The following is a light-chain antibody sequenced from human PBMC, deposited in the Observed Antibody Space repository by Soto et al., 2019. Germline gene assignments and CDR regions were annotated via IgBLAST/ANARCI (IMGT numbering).Light chain of an antibody. J-gene: IGKJ1*01. CDR2: GAS. CDR1: QSVSSSY. Sequence: EIVLTQSPGTLSLSPGERAARSRRASQSVSSSYLAWYQQKPGQAPRLLIYGASSRATGIPDRFSGSGSGTDFTLTISRLEPEDFAVYYRQQYGSSPWTFGQGTKVEIK. V-gene: IGKV3-20*01. CDR3: QQYGSSPWT.